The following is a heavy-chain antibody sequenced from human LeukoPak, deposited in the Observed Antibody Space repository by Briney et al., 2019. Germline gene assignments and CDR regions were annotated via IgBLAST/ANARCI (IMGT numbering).Heavy chain of an antibody. CDR2: INPSGGST. V-gene: IGHV1-46*01. CDR1: GYTFTSYY. CDR3: ARADYYDSSGYYRYYFDY. Sequence: ASVKVSCKASGYTFTSYYMHWVRQAPGQGLEWMGIINPSGGSTSYAQKFQGRVTMTRDMSTSTVYMELSSLRSEDTAVYYCARADYYDSSGYYRYYFDYWGQGTLVTVSS. J-gene: IGHJ4*02. D-gene: IGHD3-22*01.